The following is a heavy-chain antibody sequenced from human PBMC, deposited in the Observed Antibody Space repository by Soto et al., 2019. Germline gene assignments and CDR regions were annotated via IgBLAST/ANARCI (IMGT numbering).Heavy chain of an antibody. CDR2: ILVGGST. J-gene: IGHJ3*02. Sequence: GGSLRLSCAASGFTCSSYDMSWVRQAPGKGLEWVSTILVGGSTHYPDSVKGRFTISRDNSKNTVFLQMNSLTPGDTAVYYCAKATATGGGAFDICGQGTVGTVSS. CDR1: GFTCSSYD. V-gene: IGHV3-23*01. D-gene: IGHD2-8*02. CDR3: AKATATGGGAFDI.